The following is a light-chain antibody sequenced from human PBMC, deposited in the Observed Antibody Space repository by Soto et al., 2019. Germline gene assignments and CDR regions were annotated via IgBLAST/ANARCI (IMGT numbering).Light chain of an antibody. CDR3: QQYNTYPT. J-gene: IGKJ2*01. CDR1: QSFSSW. V-gene: IGKV1-5*03. CDR2: KTS. Sequence: DIQMTQSPSTLSASVGDRVTITCRASQSFSSWLAWYQQKPGKAPELLIYKTSNLESGVPSRFSGSGSGTEFTLTISSLQPDDVATYYCQQYNTYPTFGQGTKLEIK.